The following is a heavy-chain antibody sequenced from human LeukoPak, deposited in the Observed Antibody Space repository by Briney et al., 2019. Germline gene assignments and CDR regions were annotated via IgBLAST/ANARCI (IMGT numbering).Heavy chain of an antibody. CDR3: ASFYGSGSYSYYGMDV. D-gene: IGHD3-10*01. CDR1: GYTLTELS. V-gene: IGHV1-24*01. J-gene: IGHJ6*04. Sequence: ASVKVSCKVSGYTLTELSMHWVRQAPGKGLEWMGGFDREDGETIYAQKFQGRVTMTEDTSTDTAYMELSSLRSEDTAVYYRASFYGSGSYSYYGMDVWGKGTTVTVSS. CDR2: FDREDGET.